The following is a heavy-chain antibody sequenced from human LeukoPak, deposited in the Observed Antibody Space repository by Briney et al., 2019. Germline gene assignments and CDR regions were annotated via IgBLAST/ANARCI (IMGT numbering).Heavy chain of an antibody. CDR3: AKATGSGL. V-gene: IGHV3-30*18. D-gene: IGHD3-10*01. J-gene: IGHJ4*02. CDR1: GFTFSNYW. CDR2: ISYDGSNK. Sequence: GGSLRLSCAASGFTFSNYWMSWVRQAPGKGLEWAAVISYDGSNKYYADSVKGRFAISRDNSKNTLYLQMNSLRAEDTAVYYCAKATGSGLWGQGTLVTVSS.